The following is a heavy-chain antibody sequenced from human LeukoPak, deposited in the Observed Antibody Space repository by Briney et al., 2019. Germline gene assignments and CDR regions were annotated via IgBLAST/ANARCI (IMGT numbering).Heavy chain of an antibody. D-gene: IGHD2-15*01. CDR2: IYYSGST. Sequence: PSETLSLTCTVSGGSISSSSYYWGWIRQPPGKGLEWIGSIYYSGSTYYNPSLKSRVTISVDTSKNQFSLKLSSVTAADTAVYYCASQYCSGGSCYSFDYWAQGTLVTVSS. V-gene: IGHV4-39*01. CDR1: GGSISSSSYY. J-gene: IGHJ4*02. CDR3: ASQYCSGGSCYSFDY.